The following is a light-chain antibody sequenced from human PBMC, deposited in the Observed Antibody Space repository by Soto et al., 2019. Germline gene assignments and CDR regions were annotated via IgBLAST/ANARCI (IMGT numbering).Light chain of an antibody. CDR3: QSYDTSLSASV. CDR2: DNT. V-gene: IGLV1-40*01. J-gene: IGLJ2*01. CDR1: RXNIGAGYA. Sequence: QSVLTQPXSVSXAPGXXXXISXXGSRXNIGAGYAVHWYQQLPGTAPKLLIYDNTNRPSGVPDRFSASESGTSASLAITGLQSEDEADYYCQSYDTSLSASVFGGGTKLTVL.